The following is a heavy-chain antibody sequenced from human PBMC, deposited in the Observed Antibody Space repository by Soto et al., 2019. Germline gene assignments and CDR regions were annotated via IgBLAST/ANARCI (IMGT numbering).Heavy chain of an antibody. CDR1: GFTFSSYG. CDR2: IWFDGSNK. Sequence: QVQLVESGGGVVQPGGSLRLSCAASGFTFSSYGMHWVRQAPGKGLEWVAAIWFDGSNKFYADSVKGRFTNSRDNSKNTVSLQMNSLRDEDSAAYYCATTGPYWGQGTLVTVSS. V-gene: IGHV3-33*01. CDR3: ATTGPY. J-gene: IGHJ4*02.